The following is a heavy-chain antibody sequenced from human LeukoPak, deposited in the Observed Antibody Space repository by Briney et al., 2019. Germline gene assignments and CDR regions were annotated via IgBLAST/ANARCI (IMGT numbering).Heavy chain of an antibody. CDR1: GFVFRSYG. CDR3: AHLVWEYVGGLDV. V-gene: IGHV3-23*05. D-gene: IGHD3/OR15-3a*01. CDR2: IYTNGRDT. J-gene: IGHJ6*02. Sequence: GGSLRLSCAASGFVFRSYGMNWVRQAPGKGLEWVSGIYTNGRDTRYADSVKGRFTISRDNSKNTLYLQMHSLRVEDTAVYYCAHLVWEYVGGLDVWGQGTAVTVSS.